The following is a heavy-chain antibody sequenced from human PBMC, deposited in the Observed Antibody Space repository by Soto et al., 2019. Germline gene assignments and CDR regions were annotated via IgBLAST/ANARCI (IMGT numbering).Heavy chain of an antibody. CDR2: ISSSGSTR. Sequence: EVQLVESGGDLVQPGGSLRLSCAASGSTFSSYEMNWVRQAPGKGLEWVSYISSSGSTRYFADSVKGRFTISRDNAKNSLYLQMNSLRAEDTAVYYCARGYGGNSRYYFDYWGQGTLVTVSS. CDR3: ARGYGGNSRYYFDY. V-gene: IGHV3-48*03. CDR1: GSTFSSYE. D-gene: IGHD2-21*02. J-gene: IGHJ4*02.